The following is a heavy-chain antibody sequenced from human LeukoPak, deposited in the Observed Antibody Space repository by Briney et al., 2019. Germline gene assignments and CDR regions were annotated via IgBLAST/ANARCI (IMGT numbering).Heavy chain of an antibody. CDR2: IIPIFGTA. V-gene: IGHV1-69*05. CDR3: AKDLRISNYYDSSGNFDY. J-gene: IGHJ4*02. Sequence: SVKVSCKASGGTFSSYAISWVRQAPGQGLEWMGGIIPIFGTANYAQKFQGRVTITTDESTSTAYMELSSLRAEDTAVNYCAKDLRISNYYDSSGNFDYWGQGTLVTVSS. D-gene: IGHD3-22*01. CDR1: GGTFSSYA.